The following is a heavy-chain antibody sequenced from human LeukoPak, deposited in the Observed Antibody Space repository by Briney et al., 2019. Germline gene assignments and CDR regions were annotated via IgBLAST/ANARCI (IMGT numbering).Heavy chain of an antibody. J-gene: IGHJ4*02. CDR1: GFTFGSYAM. CDR2: MYLSGTT. D-gene: IGHD3-22*01. V-gene: IGHV4-4*02. Sequence: GSLRLSCAASGFTFGSYAMSWVRQPPGKGLEWIGEMYLSGTTHSNPSVKSRVTISIDKSKNQFFLNLSSVTAADTAVYYCAGLVGRYSSGLYYYYFDYWGQGTLVTVSS. CDR3: AGLVGRYSSGLYYYYFDY.